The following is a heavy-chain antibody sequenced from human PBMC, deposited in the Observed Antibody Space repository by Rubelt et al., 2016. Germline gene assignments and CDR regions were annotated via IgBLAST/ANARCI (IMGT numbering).Heavy chain of an antibody. J-gene: IGHJ4*02. CDR3: ATINGGTQTY. CDR2: IKSKTDGGTS. D-gene: IGHD2-8*01. V-gene: IGHV3-15*01. Sequence: EVQLVESGGGLVKPGGSLRLSCAASGFNFSNTWMSWVRQPPGKWLECVGRIKSKTDGGTSDYAAPVKGRFTISREDSQDTLYLQINSMRTEDTAVYYCATINGGTQTYWGQGTLVTVSS. CDR1: GFNFSNTW.